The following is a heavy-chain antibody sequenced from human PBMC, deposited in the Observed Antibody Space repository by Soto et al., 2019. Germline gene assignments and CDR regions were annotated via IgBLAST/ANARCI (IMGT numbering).Heavy chain of an antibody. CDR3: AKSIRGVRRVTQSGEFDY. J-gene: IGHJ4*01. CDR2: ISGSGGST. Sequence: PGGSLRLSCAASGFTFSSYAMSWVRQAPGKGLEWVSAISGSGGSTYYADSVKGRFTISRDNSKNTLYLQMSSLRAEDTAVYYCAKSIRGVRRVTQSGEFDYWGHGP. CDR1: GFTFSSYA. D-gene: IGHD3-10*01. V-gene: IGHV3-23*01.